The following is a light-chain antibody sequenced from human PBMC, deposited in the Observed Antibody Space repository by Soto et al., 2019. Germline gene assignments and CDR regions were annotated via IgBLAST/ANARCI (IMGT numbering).Light chain of an antibody. CDR2: GAS. V-gene: IGKV3-20*01. Sequence: EVVLTQSPVTLSLSPGERATLSCRASQSFRGLLAWYQQKPGQAPRLLVYGASSRATGIPDRFSGSGSGTDFTLTISRLEPEDFAVYYCQHYGNSPLTFGGGTKVEIK. CDR1: QSFRGL. J-gene: IGKJ4*01. CDR3: QHYGNSPLT.